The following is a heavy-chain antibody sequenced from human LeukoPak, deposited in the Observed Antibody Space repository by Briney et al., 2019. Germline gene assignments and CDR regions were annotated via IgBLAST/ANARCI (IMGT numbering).Heavy chain of an antibody. CDR1: GYTLTGCY. Sequence: GASVKVSCKASGYTLTGCYMHWVRQAPGQGLEWMGWINPNSGSTNYAQKFQGRVTMTRDTSISTAYMELSRLRSDDTAVYYCARDRKEVVVPAADAFDIWGQGTMVTVSS. D-gene: IGHD2-2*01. CDR3: ARDRKEVVVPAADAFDI. J-gene: IGHJ3*02. V-gene: IGHV1-2*02. CDR2: INPNSGST.